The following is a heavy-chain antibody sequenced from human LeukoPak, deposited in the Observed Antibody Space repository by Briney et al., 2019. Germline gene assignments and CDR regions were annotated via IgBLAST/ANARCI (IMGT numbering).Heavy chain of an antibody. CDR1: GGSISSGGYY. V-gene: IGHV4-31*03. CDR2: IYYSGST. Sequence: SETLSLTCTVSGGSISSGGYYWSWIRQHPGKGLEWIGYIYYSGSTYYNPSLKSRVTISVDASKNQFSLKLSSVTAADTAVYYCARDPGGAAAGYGPTSWFDPWGQGTLVTVSS. CDR3: ARDPGGAAAGYGPTSWFDP. J-gene: IGHJ5*02. D-gene: IGHD6-13*01.